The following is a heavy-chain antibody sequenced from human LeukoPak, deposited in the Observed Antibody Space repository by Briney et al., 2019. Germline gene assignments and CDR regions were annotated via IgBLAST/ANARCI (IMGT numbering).Heavy chain of an antibody. CDR3: AKHGPWQNYDVSSGGEYFDY. CDR2: IRYDGSNK. V-gene: IGHV3-30*02. J-gene: IGHJ4*02. CDR1: GFTFSSYG. D-gene: IGHD3-3*01. Sequence: GGSLRLSCAASGFTFSSYGMHWVRQAPGKGLEWVAFIRYDGSNKYYADSVKGRFTISRDNSNTTLYLQMNSLRAEDTAVYYCAKHGPWQNYDVSSGGEYFDYSGEGALVTASP.